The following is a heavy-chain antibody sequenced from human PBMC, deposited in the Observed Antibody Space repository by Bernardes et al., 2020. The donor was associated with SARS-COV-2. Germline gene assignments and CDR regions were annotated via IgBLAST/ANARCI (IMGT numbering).Heavy chain of an antibody. J-gene: IGHJ4*02. CDR2: IYDSGST. CDR1: GGSIRSHP. Sequence: SETLSLTCSVSGGSIRSHPLSWIRQSPGKGLQWIGGIYDSGSTSYNPSLKSRVSMSVDMSKNQFSLNLKSVTAADTAVYYCARHVRDSGGYYYVFFDSWGPGTLVTVSS. D-gene: IGHD3-22*01. CDR3: ARHVRDSGGYYYVFFDS. V-gene: IGHV4-59*08.